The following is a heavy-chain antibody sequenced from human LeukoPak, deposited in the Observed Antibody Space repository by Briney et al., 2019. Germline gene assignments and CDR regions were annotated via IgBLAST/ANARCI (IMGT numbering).Heavy chain of an antibody. CDR3: ARVWRDYYDSSGTLDY. CDR1: GGSISSSNW. Sequence: ASGTLSLTCAVSGGSISSSNWWSWVRQPPGKGLEWIGEIYHSGSTNYNPSLKSRVTISVDKSKNQFSLKLSSVTAADTAVYYCARVWRDYYDSSGTLDYWGQGTLVTVSS. D-gene: IGHD3-22*01. J-gene: IGHJ4*02. CDR2: IYHSGST. V-gene: IGHV4-4*02.